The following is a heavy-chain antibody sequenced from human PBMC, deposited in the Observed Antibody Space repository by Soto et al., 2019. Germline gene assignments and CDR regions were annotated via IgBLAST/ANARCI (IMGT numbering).Heavy chain of an antibody. CDR1: GYTFTGYY. D-gene: IGHD3-9*01. Sequence: ASVKVSCKASGYTFTGYYMHWVRQAPGQGLEWMGWINPNSGGTNYAQKFQGWVTMTRDTSISTAYMELSRLRSDDTAVYYCATTVWRVYDILTGPYYYGMDVWGQGTTVTVS. J-gene: IGHJ6*02. CDR3: ATTVWRVYDILTGPYYYGMDV. V-gene: IGHV1-2*04. CDR2: INPNSGGT.